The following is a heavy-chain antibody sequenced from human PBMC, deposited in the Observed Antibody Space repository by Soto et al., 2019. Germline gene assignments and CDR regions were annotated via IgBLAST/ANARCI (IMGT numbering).Heavy chain of an antibody. Sequence: SEARCLTCTVSGGSINKYYWSGSRQPPGKGLEWIGYIYYRGSTNYNPSLKSRVTISVDTSKNQFSLKLSSVTTADTAVYYCAIFMGNSVAPTYFDYWGQGTLVTVSS. D-gene: IGHD5-12*01. J-gene: IGHJ4*02. CDR1: GGSINKYY. V-gene: IGHV4-59*01. CDR3: AIFMGNSVAPTYFDY. CDR2: IYYRGST.